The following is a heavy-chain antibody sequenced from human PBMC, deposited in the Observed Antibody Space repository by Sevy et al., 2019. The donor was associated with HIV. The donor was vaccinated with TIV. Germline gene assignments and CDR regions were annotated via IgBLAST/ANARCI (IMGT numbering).Heavy chain of an antibody. V-gene: IGHV3-15*01. CDR3: TAGVGASDFDY. CDR1: GLSFSNAW. D-gene: IGHD1-26*01. Sequence: GGSLRLSCAASGLSFSNAWMSWVRQAPGKGREWVGRIKSKTEGATRDVAAPVKGRFLISRDDSRNTVYLQMNSLKTEDTAVYYCTAGVGASDFDYWGQGTLVTVSS. CDR2: IKSKTEGATR. J-gene: IGHJ4*02.